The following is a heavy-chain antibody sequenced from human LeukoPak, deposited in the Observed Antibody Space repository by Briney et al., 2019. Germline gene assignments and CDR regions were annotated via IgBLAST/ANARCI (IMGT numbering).Heavy chain of an antibody. D-gene: IGHD5-24*01. CDR1: GFSFSTYW. CDR3: ARDRGWLQFDY. Sequence: PGGSLRLSCEVSGFSFSTYWMSWVRQAPGKGLEWVGQTNEHETEKYYGDAVRGRFTIYRDNAKNSLYLQMNSLRPEDTAVYYCARDRGWLQFDYWGQGTLVTVSS. CDR2: TNEHETEK. J-gene: IGHJ4*02. V-gene: IGHV3-7*01.